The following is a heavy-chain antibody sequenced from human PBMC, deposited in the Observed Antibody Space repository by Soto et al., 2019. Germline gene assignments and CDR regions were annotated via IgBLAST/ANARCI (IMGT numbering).Heavy chain of an antibody. J-gene: IGHJ5*02. V-gene: IGHV4-4*07. CDR3: VRDGTKTLRDWFDP. CDR2: IYATGTT. Sequence: PSETLSLTCTVPGASISVFYWSWIRKSDGKGLEWVGRIYATGTTDYNPSLKSRVMMSVDTSKKQCSLKLRSVTAADTAVYYCVRDGTKTLRDWFDPWGQGMSVTVSS. D-gene: IGHD1-1*01. CDR1: GASISVFY.